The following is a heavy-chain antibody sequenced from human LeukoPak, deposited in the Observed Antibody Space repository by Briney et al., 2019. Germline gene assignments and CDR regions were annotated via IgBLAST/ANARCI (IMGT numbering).Heavy chain of an antibody. CDR3: AGGLGDYDSENWFAP. V-gene: IGHV1-46*01. D-gene: IGHD3-22*01. Sequence: ASVKVSCKASGYTFTSYYMHWVRQAPGQGLEWMGIINPSGGSTSYAQKFQGRVTMTRDTSTSTVYMELSSLRSEDTAVYYCAGGLGDYDSENWFAPWGQGTLVTVSS. CDR2: INPSGGST. CDR1: GYTFTSYY. J-gene: IGHJ5*02.